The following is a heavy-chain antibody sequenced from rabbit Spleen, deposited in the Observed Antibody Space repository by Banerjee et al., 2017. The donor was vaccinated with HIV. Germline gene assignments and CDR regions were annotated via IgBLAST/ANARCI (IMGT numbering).Heavy chain of an antibody. Sequence: QSLEESGGDLVKPGASLTLTCTASSFSFSSTYDMCWVRQAPGKGLEWIGCIDGTIGAAYYASWASGRFTISKTSSTTVTLQMTSLTAADTATYFCARDLAGAIGWNFYLWGPGTLVTVS. V-gene: IGHV1S40*01. CDR2: IDGTIGAA. D-gene: IGHD4-1*01. CDR1: SFSFSSTYD. CDR3: ARDLAGAIGWNFYL. J-gene: IGHJ6*01.